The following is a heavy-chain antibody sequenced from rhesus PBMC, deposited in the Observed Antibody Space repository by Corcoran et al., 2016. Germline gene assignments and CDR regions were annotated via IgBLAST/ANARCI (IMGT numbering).Heavy chain of an antibody. V-gene: IGHV4-173*01. Sequence: QLQLQESGPGLVKPSETLSLSCAVAGGSLRPIWWSWIRPPPGKGREWIGRISSSGGTPNYNPSFKGRVTISPDTSKNQFSLKLTSVASADTAVYYCAGRHRSTQTFEYWGQGVLVTVSS. D-gene: IGHD1-44*02. CDR1: GGSLRPIW. CDR2: ISSSGGTP. CDR3: AGRHRSTQTFEY. J-gene: IGHJ4*01.